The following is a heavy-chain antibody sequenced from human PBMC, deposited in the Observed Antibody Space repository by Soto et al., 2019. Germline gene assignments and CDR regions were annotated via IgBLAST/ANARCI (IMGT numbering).Heavy chain of an antibody. CDR2: IIPILGIA. CDR1: GGTFSSYT. J-gene: IGHJ4*02. V-gene: IGHV1-69*08. Sequence: QVQLVQSGAEVKKPGSSVKVSCKASGGTFSSYTISWVRQAPGQGLEWMGRIIPILGIANYAQKFQGRVTITADKSTSTAYMELSSLRSEDTAVYYCARDLGGVSGVDYWGQGTLVTVSS. D-gene: IGHD1-26*01. CDR3: ARDLGGVSGVDY.